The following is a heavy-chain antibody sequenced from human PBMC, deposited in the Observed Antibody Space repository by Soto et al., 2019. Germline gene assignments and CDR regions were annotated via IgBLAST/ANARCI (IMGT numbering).Heavy chain of an antibody. J-gene: IGHJ4*02. Sequence: QLQLQESGSGLVKPSQTLSLTCAVSGGSISSGGYSWSWIRQPPGKGLEWIGYIYHSGSTYYNPSLXSXVXIXXDRSKNQFSLQLSSVTAADTAVYYCAAGGGLPRYSWGQGTLVTVSS. V-gene: IGHV4-30-2*01. CDR1: GGSISSGGYS. CDR3: AAGGGLPRYS. CDR2: IYHSGST. D-gene: IGHD5-12*01.